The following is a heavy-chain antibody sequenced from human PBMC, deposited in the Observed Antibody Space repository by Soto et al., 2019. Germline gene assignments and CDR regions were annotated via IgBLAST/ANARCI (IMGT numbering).Heavy chain of an antibody. CDR1: GYTFTGYY. CDR3: VKDGIRGIHIDK. V-gene: IGHV1-2*02. Sequence: ASVKVSCKASGYTFTGYYMHWVRQAPGQGLEWMGWINPNSGGTNYAQKFQGRVTMTRDTSISTAYMELSRLRSDDTAIYYCVKDGIRGIHIDKWGQGTLVTVSS. CDR2: INPNSGGT. J-gene: IGHJ4*02.